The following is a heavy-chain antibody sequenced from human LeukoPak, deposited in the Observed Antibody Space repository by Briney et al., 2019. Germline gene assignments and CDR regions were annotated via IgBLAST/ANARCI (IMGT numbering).Heavy chain of an antibody. Sequence: SVKVSCKASGGTFSSYAISWVRQAPGQGLEWMGRIIPILGIANYAQKFQGRVTITADKSTSTAYIELSSLRSEDTAVYYCARGDSGDYWGQGTLVTVSS. CDR2: IIPILGIA. CDR3: ARGDSGDY. J-gene: IGHJ4*02. CDR1: GGTFSSYA. V-gene: IGHV1-69*04. D-gene: IGHD2-15*01.